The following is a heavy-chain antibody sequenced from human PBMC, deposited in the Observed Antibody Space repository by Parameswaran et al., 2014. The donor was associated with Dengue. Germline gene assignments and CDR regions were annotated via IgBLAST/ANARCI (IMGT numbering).Heavy chain of an antibody. J-gene: IGHJ6*02. V-gene: IGHV2-5*02. D-gene: IGHD2-2*01. CDR3: AHSHAGLLLGEMPYYYYYGMDV. CDR2: IYWDDDK. Sequence: PGKALEWLALIYWDDDKRYSPSLKSRLTITKDTSKNQVVLTMTNMDPVDTATYYCAHSHAGLLLGEMPYYYYYGMDVWGQGTTVTVSS.